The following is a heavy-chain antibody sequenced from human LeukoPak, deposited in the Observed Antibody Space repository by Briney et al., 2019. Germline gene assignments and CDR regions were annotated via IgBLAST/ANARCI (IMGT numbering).Heavy chain of an antibody. V-gene: IGHV1-2*04. CDR3: ARGNPSPYYYGSGSYSSLNWFDP. Sequence: ASVKVSCKASGYTFTSYYMHWVRQAPGQGLEWMGWINPNRGGTNYAQKFQGWVTMTRDTSISTAYMELSRLRSDDTAVYYCARGNPSPYYYGSGSYSSLNWFDPWGQGTLVTVSS. J-gene: IGHJ5*02. CDR2: INPNRGGT. D-gene: IGHD3-10*01. CDR1: GYTFTSYY.